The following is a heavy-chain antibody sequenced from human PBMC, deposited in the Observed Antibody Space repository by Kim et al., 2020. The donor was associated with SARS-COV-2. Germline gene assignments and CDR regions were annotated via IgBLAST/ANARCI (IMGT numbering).Heavy chain of an antibody. CDR1: GYTFTDYA. J-gene: IGHJ4*02. D-gene: IGHD3-10*01. CDR2: INAGNGNT. V-gene: IGHV1-3*01. CDR3: ARGLIWFGELSPMGY. Sequence: ASVKVSCKASGYTFTDYAMHWVRQAPGQRLEWMGWINAGNGNTKYSEKFQGRLTITRDTSASTAYMELSRLRSEDTAVYYCARGLIWFGELSPMGYWGQGTLVTVSS.